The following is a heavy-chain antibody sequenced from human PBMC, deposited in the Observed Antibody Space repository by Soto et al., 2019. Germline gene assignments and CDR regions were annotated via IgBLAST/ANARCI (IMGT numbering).Heavy chain of an antibody. CDR1: GFTFSSYA. CDR3: AKDGFSCSGGSCYPYYDSSGLGYFDY. Sequence: GGSLRLSCAASGFTFSSYAMSWVRQAPGKGLEWVSAISGSGGSTYYADSVKGRFTISRDNSKNTLYLQMNSLRAEDTAVYYCAKDGFSCSGGSCYPYYDSSGLGYFDYWGQGTLVTVSS. CDR2: ISGSGGST. J-gene: IGHJ4*02. D-gene: IGHD2-15*01. V-gene: IGHV3-23*01.